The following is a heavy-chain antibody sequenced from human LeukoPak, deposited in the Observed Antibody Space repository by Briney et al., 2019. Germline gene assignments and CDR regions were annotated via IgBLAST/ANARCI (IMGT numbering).Heavy chain of an antibody. CDR1: GFTFSNYA. V-gene: IGHV3-23*01. CDR3: AKAGGWFGELLQTSADNWFDP. D-gene: IGHD3-10*01. CDR2: IRGSGGST. Sequence: GGSLRLSCAASGFTFSNYAMSWVRPAPGKGLEWVSVIRGSGGSTYYADSVKGRFTISRDNPKNTLYLQMNSLRAEDTAVYYCAKAGGWFGELLQTSADNWFDPWGQGTLVTVSS. J-gene: IGHJ5*02.